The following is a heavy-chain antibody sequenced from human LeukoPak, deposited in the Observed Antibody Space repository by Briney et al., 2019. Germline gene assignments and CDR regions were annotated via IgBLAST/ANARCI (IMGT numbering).Heavy chain of an antibody. D-gene: IGHD1-1*01. CDR1: GYTFTSYD. CDR2: MNPNSGNT. J-gene: IGHJ4*01. Sequence: ASVKVSCKASGYTFTSYDINWVRQATGQGLEWMGWMNPNSGNTGYAQKFQGRVTMTRNTSISTAYMELSSLRTEDTAMYYCARDLSGHWTYDYWGQGTLVTVSS. CDR3: ARDLSGHWTYDY. V-gene: IGHV1-8*01.